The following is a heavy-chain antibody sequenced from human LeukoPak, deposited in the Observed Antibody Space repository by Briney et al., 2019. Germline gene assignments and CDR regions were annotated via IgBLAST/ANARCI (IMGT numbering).Heavy chain of an antibody. CDR2: ISYDGSNK. CDR3: AKASYSYDISGYYFSY. Sequence: GRSLRLSCAASGFTFSSYGMHWVRQAPGKGLEWVAVISYDGSNKYYADSVKGRFTISRDNSKNTLYLQMNSLRAEDTAVYYCAKASYSYDISGYYFSYWGKETLVTVS. V-gene: IGHV3-30*18. J-gene: IGHJ4*02. D-gene: IGHD3-22*01. CDR1: GFTFSSYG.